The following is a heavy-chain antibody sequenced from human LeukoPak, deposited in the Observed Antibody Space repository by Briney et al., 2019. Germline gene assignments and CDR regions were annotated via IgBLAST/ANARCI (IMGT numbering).Heavy chain of an antibody. D-gene: IGHD3-9*01. CDR2: MNPNSGNT. J-gene: IGHJ4*02. V-gene: IGHV1-8*01. CDR3: ARVPRDNYDILTGYYPYYFDY. Sequence: ASVKVSCKASGYTFTSYDINWVRQATGQGLEWMGWMNPNSGNTGYAQKFQGRVTMTRNTSISTAYMELRSLRSDDTAVYYCARVPRDNYDILTGYYPYYFDYWGQGTLVTVSS. CDR1: GYTFTSYD.